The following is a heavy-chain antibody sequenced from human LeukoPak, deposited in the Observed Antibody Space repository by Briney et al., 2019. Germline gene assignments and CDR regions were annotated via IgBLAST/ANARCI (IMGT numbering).Heavy chain of an antibody. V-gene: IGHV3-30*02. J-gene: IGHJ4*02. CDR2: IHYDGSDK. CDR3: AKAPRNGIVGDSGRGY. CDR1: GFTFSSYG. Sequence: GGSLRLSCAASGFTFSSYGMHWVRQAPGKGLDWVAFIHYDGSDKYYADSVKGRFTISRDNSKNTLYLQMNSLRAEDTAVYYCAKAPRNGIVGDSGRGYWGQGTLVTVSS. D-gene: IGHD1-26*01.